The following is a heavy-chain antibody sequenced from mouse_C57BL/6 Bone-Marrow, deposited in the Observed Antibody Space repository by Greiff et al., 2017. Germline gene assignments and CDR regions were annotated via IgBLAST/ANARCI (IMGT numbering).Heavy chain of an antibody. V-gene: IGHV5-16*01. CDR1: GFTFSDYY. CDR2: INYDGSST. D-gene: IGHD1-1*01. Sequence: EVMLVESEGGLVQPGSSLKLSCTASGFTFSDYYMAWVSQVPEQGLEWVANINYDGSSTYYLDFLKSRFIISRDNAKNILYLQMSSLKSEDTATYYGARCSFLYAMDYWGQGTSVTVSS. CDR3: ARCSFLYAMDY. J-gene: IGHJ4*01.